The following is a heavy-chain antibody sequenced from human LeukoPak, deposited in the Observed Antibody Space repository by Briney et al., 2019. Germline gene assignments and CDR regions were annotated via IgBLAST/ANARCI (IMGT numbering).Heavy chain of an antibody. J-gene: IGHJ4*02. D-gene: IGHD2-21*02. CDR3: ARGGYCGGDCYFYY. Sequence: SETLSLTCTVSGGSISNYYWSWIRQPPGKGLEWIGRVYPSGSTNYNPSLKSRVSISVDTSKNQFSLRLSSVTAADTAVYYCARGGYCGGDCYFYYWGQGTLVTVSS. CDR1: GGSISNYY. CDR2: VYPSGST. V-gene: IGHV4-4*08.